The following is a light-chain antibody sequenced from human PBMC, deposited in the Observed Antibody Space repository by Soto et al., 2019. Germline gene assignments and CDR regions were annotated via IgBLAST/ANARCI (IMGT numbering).Light chain of an antibody. J-gene: IGLJ1*01. CDR3: SSYTSSDTYV. Sequence: QSALTQPASVSGSPGQSITISCSGISIDLGAYNYVSWYQQHPGKPPKLMIYDVRNRPSGVSNRFSGSKSGNTASLTISGLQAEDEADYYCSSYTSSDTYVFGPGTKVTVL. CDR2: DVR. CDR1: SIDLGAYNY. V-gene: IGLV2-14*01.